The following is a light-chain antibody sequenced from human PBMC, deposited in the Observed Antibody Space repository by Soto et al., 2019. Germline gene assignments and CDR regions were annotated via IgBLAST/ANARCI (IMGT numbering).Light chain of an antibody. CDR2: EVS. CDR3: CSYAGSSTAHR. J-gene: IGLJ7*01. CDR1: SSDVGSYNL. Sequence: QAVVTQPASVSGSPGQSITISCTGTSSDVGSYNLVSWYQQHPGKVPKLMIYEVSKRPSGVSDRFSGSKSGYTASLTISGLQAEDEADYYCCSYAGSSTAHRFGGGTQLTVL. V-gene: IGLV2-23*02.